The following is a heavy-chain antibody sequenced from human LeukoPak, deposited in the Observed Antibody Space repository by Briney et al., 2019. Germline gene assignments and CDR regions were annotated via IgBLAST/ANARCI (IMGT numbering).Heavy chain of an antibody. Sequence: PGGSLRLSCAASGFTFTGHNMNWVRQAPGKGLEWVSFVSISSGTTYYADSVKGRFSISRDNAKSSLDLQMNSLRAEDTAVYYCARAMSTFGGVRNYFDSWGQGTLVTVSS. CDR2: VSISSGTT. CDR3: ARAMSTFGGVRNYFDS. J-gene: IGHJ4*02. CDR1: GFTFTGHN. V-gene: IGHV3-48*04. D-gene: IGHD3-16*01.